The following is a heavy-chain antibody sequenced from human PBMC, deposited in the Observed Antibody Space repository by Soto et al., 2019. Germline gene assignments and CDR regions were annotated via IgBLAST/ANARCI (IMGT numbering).Heavy chain of an antibody. CDR1: GCNFRNFG. Sequence: QVQLEQSGDAVKKPGASVKVSCKASGCNFRNFGITWVRQASGLGLEWLGWISGYNGRTSSARNFRDRVVLTTDTATNTAYMELRSLTSDDTAIYYCAREGYSSGFDPFDFWGQGTKVTVSS. CDR3: AREGYSSGFDPFDF. V-gene: IGHV1-18*01. D-gene: IGHD5-18*01. CDR2: ISGYNGRT. J-gene: IGHJ3*01.